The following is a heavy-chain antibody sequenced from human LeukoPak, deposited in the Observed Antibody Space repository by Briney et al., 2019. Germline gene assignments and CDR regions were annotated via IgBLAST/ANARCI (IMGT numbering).Heavy chain of an antibody. CDR1: GGSVSSGSYY. CDR2: IYYSGST. D-gene: IGHD3-10*01. CDR3: ARGGVRGTHN. Sequence: SETLSLTCTVSGGSVSSGSYYWSWIRQPPGKGLEWIGYIYYSGSTNYNPSLKSRVTISVDTSKNQFSLKLSSVTAADTAVYYCARGGVRGTHNWGQGTLVTVSS. J-gene: IGHJ4*02. V-gene: IGHV4-61*01.